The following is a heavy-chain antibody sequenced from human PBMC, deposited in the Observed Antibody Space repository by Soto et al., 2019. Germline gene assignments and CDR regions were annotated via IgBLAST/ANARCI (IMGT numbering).Heavy chain of an antibody. CDR3: ARREGSSGP. J-gene: IGHJ5*02. CDR2: IIPIFGTA. Sequence: SVPVSSEACRGGCSNYAISWVPQATGQGLEWMGGIIPIFGTANYAQKFQGRVTITADESTSTAHMELSSLRSEDTAVYYCARREGSSGPWGQGTLVTVYS. D-gene: IGHD3-10*01. V-gene: IGHV1-69*13. CDR1: RGGCSNYA.